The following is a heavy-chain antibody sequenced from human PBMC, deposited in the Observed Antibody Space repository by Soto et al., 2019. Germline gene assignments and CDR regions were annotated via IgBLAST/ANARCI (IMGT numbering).Heavy chain of an antibody. J-gene: IGHJ6*03. D-gene: IGHD3-10*01. CDR3: ARAARVRGIIVTSTLRSFYMDV. Sequence: GASVKVSCKASGYTFTTYGMHWVRQAPGQRLEWMGWIDAGSGNTNYSQKFQDRITITRDTSATTVYMELSSLRSEDTAVYYCARAARVRGIIVTSTLRSFYMDVWGKGTTVTVSS. V-gene: IGHV1-3*01. CDR1: GYTFTTYG. CDR2: IDAGSGNT.